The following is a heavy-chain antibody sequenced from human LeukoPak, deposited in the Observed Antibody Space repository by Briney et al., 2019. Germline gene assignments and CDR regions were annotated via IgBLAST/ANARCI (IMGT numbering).Heavy chain of an antibody. CDR3: ARFYDTSGHPSRIDY. V-gene: IGHV4-59*11. D-gene: IGHD3-22*01. J-gene: IGHJ4*02. CDR1: GGSISSHY. CDR2: VYYSGST. Sequence: PSETLSLTCNVSGGSISSHYWSWIRQPPGKGLEWMGYVYYSGSTSYNPSPKSRVTMSVDTSKNQFSLKLSSVTAADTAVYYCARFYDTSGHPSRIDYWGQGTLVTVSS.